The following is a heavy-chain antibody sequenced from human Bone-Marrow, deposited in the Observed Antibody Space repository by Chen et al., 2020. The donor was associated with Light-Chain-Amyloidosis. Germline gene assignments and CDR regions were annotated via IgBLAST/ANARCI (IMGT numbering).Heavy chain of an antibody. CDR3: ARDSGIAARGAFGVFYYYGMDV. CDR1: GFAFSSYA. V-gene: IGHV3-23*04. J-gene: IGHJ6*02. Sequence: EVQLVESGGGLLQRGGCLRLSCAASGFAFSSYAMSWVPQAPGKGLEWVSTISGSGGSRYYGDSVKGRLTISRDNSKNALFLQMNSLRAEDTAVYYCARDSGIAARGAFGVFYYYGMDVWGQGTTVTVSS. D-gene: IGHD6-6*01. CDR2: ISGSGGSR.